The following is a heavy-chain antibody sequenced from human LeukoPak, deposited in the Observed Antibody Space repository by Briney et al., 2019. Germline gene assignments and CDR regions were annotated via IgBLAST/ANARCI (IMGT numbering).Heavy chain of an antibody. CDR3: ARSGSYKYYYYYMDV. CDR2: MNPNSGNT. V-gene: IGHV1-8*01. CDR1: GYTFTSYD. D-gene: IGHD1-26*01. J-gene: IGHJ6*03. Sequence: ASVKVSCKASGYTFTSYDINWVRQATGQGLEWMGWMNPNSGNTGYAQKFQGRVTMTRNTSISTAYMELSSLRSEDTAVYYRARSGSYKYYYYYMDVWGKGTTVTISS.